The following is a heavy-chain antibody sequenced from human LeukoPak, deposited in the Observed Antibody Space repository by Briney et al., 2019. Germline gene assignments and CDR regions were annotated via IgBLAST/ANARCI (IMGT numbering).Heavy chain of an antibody. J-gene: IGHJ3*02. CDR2: IYYSGST. D-gene: IGHD4-23*01. V-gene: IGHV4-59*01. CDR3: ARRDYGGAFDI. Sequence: PSETLSLTCTVSGGSISSYYWSWIRQPPGKGLEWIGYIYYSGSTNYNPSLKSRVTISVDTSKNQFSLKLGSVTAADTAVYYCARRDYGGAFDIWGQGTMVTVSS. CDR1: GGSISSYY.